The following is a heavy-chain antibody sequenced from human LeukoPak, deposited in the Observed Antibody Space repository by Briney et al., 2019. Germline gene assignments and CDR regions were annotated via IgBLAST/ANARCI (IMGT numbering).Heavy chain of an antibody. J-gene: IGHJ1*01. Sequence: SETLSLTCAVSSGSISGYYWSWSRQPPGRGVEWIGNLFHTRGAWYKSSLKSRVTTSVDTSKNEFSLKLSSVTAADTAVYYCARDPEDDYGGNFRDWGQGTLVTVSS. CDR2: LFHTRGA. V-gene: IGHV4-59*01. D-gene: IGHD4-23*01. CDR1: SGSISGYY. CDR3: ARDPEDDYGGNFRD.